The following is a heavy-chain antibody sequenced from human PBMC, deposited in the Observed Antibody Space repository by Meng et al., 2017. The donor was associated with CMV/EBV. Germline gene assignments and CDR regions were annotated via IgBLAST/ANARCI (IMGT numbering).Heavy chain of an antibody. CDR3: ARDSVVVPAAPDYYGMDV. D-gene: IGHD2-2*01. J-gene: IGHJ6*02. CDR1: GFTVSSNY. Sequence: ESLKISCAASGFTVSSNYMSWVRQAPGKGLEWVSVIYSGGSTYYADSVKGRFTISRDNSKNTLYLQMNSLRAEDTAVYYCARDSVVVPAAPDYYGMDVWGQGTTVTVSS. V-gene: IGHV3-53*01. CDR2: IYSGGST.